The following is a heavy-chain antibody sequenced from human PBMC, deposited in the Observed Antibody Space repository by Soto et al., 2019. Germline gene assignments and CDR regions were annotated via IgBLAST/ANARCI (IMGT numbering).Heavy chain of an antibody. CDR2: IIPILGIA. CDR3: ASDHDYVNFDY. V-gene: IGHV1-69*02. J-gene: IGHJ4*02. CDR1: GGTFSSYT. Sequence: ASVKVSCKASGGTFSSYTISWVRQAPGQGLEWMGRIIPILGIANYAQKFQGRVTITADKSTSTAYMELSSLRSEDTAVYYCASDHDYVNFDYWGQGTLVPVSS. D-gene: IGHD3-16*01.